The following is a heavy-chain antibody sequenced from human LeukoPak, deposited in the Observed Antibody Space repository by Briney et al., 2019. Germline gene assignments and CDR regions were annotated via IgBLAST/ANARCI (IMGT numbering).Heavy chain of an antibody. Sequence: PSETLSLTCTVSGGSISSYYWSWIRQPPGKGLEWIGYIYYSGSTNYNPSLKSRVTISVDTSKNQFSLKLSSVTAADTAVYYCAREGITIFGVTTGFDYWGQGTLVTVSS. CDR2: IYYSGST. D-gene: IGHD3-3*01. CDR3: AREGITIFGVTTGFDY. J-gene: IGHJ4*02. CDR1: GGSISSYY. V-gene: IGHV4-59*01.